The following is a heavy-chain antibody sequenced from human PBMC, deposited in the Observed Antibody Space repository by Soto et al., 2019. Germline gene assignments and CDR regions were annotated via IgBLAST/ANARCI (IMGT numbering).Heavy chain of an antibody. Sequence: EVQLVESGGGLVQPGGSLRLSCAASGFTLSTYDMHWVRQATGKGLEWVAALSYAGDTYYPGSVKGRFTVSREGAKNSLYLQMNSLTAGDTAVYYCAKGPHSVSGYYYMDVWGKGTTVTVSS. CDR3: AKGPHSVSGYYYMDV. V-gene: IGHV3-13*01. CDR1: GFTLSTYD. D-gene: IGHD3-10*01. CDR2: LSYAGDT. J-gene: IGHJ6*03.